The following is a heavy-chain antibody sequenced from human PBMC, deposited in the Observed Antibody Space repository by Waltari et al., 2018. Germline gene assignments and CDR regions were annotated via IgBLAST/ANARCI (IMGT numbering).Heavy chain of an antibody. V-gene: IGHV3-7*01. Sequence: EVQLVESGGGLVQPGGPLRLSCAASGSTRSHYCMTGVLQAPGKGLEWVASIMQDGSAKYYVDSVKGRFTISRDNAKNSLYLQMNSLRDEDTAVYYCARGLSIRAMTMVVTIDYWGQGTLVTVSS. CDR3: ARGLSIRAMTMVVTIDY. D-gene: IGHD4-17*01. J-gene: IGHJ4*02. CDR1: GSTRSHYC. CDR2: IMQDGSAK.